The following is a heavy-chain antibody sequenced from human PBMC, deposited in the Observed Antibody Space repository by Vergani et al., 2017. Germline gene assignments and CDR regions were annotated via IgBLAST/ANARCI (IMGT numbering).Heavy chain of an antibody. J-gene: IGHJ4*02. Sequence: EVELVQSGPEMRKPGESLKISCKGSDYSFGKYWIGWLSQLPGKGLEWMGIIYPADSDTRYSPSFQGQVTISADKSISTAFLQCDSLKASDTALYYSARHTTYSDSWGQGTLVTVSS. V-gene: IGHV5-51*01. CDR1: DYSFGKYW. CDR2: IYPADSDT. CDR3: ARHTTYSDS. D-gene: IGHD1-1*01.